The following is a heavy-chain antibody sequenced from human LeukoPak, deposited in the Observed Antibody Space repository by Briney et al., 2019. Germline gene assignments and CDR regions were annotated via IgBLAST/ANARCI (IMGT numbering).Heavy chain of an antibody. J-gene: IGHJ4*02. V-gene: IGHV3-9*01. CDR1: GFTFDDYA. CDR3: ARDFWEGSSSPFDY. Sequence: GGSLRLSCAASGFTFDDYAMHWVRQAPGKGLEWVSGISWNSGSIGYADSVKGRFTISRDNAKNSLYLQMNSLRAEDTALYYCARDFWEGSSSPFDYWSQGTLVTVSS. CDR2: ISWNSGSI. D-gene: IGHD6-6*01.